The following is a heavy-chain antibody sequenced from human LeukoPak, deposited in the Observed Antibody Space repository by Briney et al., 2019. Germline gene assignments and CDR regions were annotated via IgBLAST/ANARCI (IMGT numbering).Heavy chain of an antibody. CDR2: IIPIFGTA. CDR1: GGTFSGYA. D-gene: IGHD6-19*01. CDR3: ASPGYSSGTYSDY. J-gene: IGHJ4*02. Sequence: SVKVSCKASGGTFSGYAISWVRQAPGQGLEWMGGIIPIFGTANYAQKFQGRVTITADESTSTAYMELSSLRSEDTAVYYCASPGYSSGTYSDYWGQGTLVTVSS. V-gene: IGHV1-69*01.